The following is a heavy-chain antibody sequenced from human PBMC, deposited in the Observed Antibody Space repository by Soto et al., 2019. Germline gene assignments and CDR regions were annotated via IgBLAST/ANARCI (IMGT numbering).Heavy chain of an antibody. CDR1: GGAISGYY. CDR2: IYSSGGT. V-gene: IGHV4-4*07. D-gene: IGHD3-3*01. Sequence: SETLSLTCTVSGGAISGYYWTWIRQPAGKGLEWIGRIYSSGGTKYNPSLKSRVDMSLDMSKNQFSLRLNSVTAADTAVYYCARGQRFSDSFDPWGQGTLVTVYS. CDR3: ARGQRFSDSFDP. J-gene: IGHJ5*02.